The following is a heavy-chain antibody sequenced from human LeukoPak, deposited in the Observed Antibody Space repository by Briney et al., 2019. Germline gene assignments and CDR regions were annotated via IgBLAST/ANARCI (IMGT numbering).Heavy chain of an antibody. CDR3: AKDLAARACS. V-gene: IGHV3-23*01. D-gene: IGHD6-6*01. Sequence: GGSLRLSCEASGFTFSSYGMSWVRQAPGKGLEWVSGISGSGGSIYYADSLKGRFTISKDNSKNTLYLQMNSLRAEDTAVYYCAKDLAARACSWGQGTLVTVSS. CDR1: GFTFSSYG. J-gene: IGHJ5*02. CDR2: ISGSGGSI.